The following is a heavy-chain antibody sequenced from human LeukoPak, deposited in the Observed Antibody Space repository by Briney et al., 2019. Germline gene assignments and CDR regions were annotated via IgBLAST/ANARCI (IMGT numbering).Heavy chain of an antibody. J-gene: IGHJ4*02. CDR1: GFTLSSYA. D-gene: IGHD3-22*01. V-gene: IGHV3-30*04. CDR3: ASRSGYYTGADY. Sequence: GGSLRLSCAASGFTLSSYAMHWVRQAPGKGLEWVAVISYDGSNKYYADSVKGRFTISRDNSKNTLYLQMNSLRAEDTAVYYCASRSGYYTGADYWGQGTLVTVSS. CDR2: ISYDGSNK.